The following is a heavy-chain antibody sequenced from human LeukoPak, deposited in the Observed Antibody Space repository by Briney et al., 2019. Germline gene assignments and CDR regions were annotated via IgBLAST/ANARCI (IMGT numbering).Heavy chain of an antibody. J-gene: IGHJ6*02. D-gene: IGHD3-22*01. CDR2: IYSGGST. Sequence: PGGSLRLSCAASGFTVSSNYMSWVRQAPGKGLEWVSVIYSGGSTYYADSVKGRFNISRDNSKNTLYLQMNSLRAEDTAVYYCASVYYYDSSGYSGDYYYYYGMDVWGQGTTVTVSS. CDR3: ASVYYYDSSGYSGDYYYYYGMDV. V-gene: IGHV3-66*02. CDR1: GFTVSSNY.